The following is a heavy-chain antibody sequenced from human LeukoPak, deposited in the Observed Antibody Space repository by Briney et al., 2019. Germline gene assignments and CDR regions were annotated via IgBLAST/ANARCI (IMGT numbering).Heavy chain of an antibody. Sequence: GGSLRLSCAASAFTFSGYSMNWVRQAPGKGLEWVSSISSDSTYIFYADSVKGRFTISRDNAKNSLYLQMNSLRAEDTAVYYCARFETVSAKPFEYWGQGTLVTVSS. CDR3: ARFETVSAKPFEY. D-gene: IGHD5/OR15-5a*01. J-gene: IGHJ4*02. CDR2: ISSDSTYI. V-gene: IGHV3-21*01. CDR1: AFTFSGYS.